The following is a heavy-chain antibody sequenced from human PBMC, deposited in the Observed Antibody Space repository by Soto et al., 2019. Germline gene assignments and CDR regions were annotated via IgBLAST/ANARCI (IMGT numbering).Heavy chain of an antibody. CDR1: GFTFSSYA. J-gene: IGHJ4*02. Sequence: PGGSLRLSCAASGFTFSSYAMSWVRQAPGKGLEWVSVISGGGGSTYYADSVKGRFTISRDNSQETLYLQMNSLRAEDTAVYYCARELLAAAGMDWGQGTLVTVSS. CDR3: ARELLAAAGMD. V-gene: IGHV3-23*01. CDR2: ISGGGGST. D-gene: IGHD6-13*01.